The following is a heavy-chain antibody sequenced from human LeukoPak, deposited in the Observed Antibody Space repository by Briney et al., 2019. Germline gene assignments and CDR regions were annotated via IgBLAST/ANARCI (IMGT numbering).Heavy chain of an antibody. CDR3: ARAAIGYCSSTSCYRAYYYYGMDV. CDR1: GGSFSGYY. J-gene: IGHJ6*02. D-gene: IGHD2-2*03. Sequence: SETLSLTCAVYGGSFSGYYWSWIRQPPGMGLEWIGEINHSGSTNYNPSLKSRVTISVDTSKNQFSLKLSSVTAADTAVYYCARAAIGYCSSTSCYRAYYYYGMDVWGQGTTVTVSS. V-gene: IGHV4-34*01. CDR2: INHSGST.